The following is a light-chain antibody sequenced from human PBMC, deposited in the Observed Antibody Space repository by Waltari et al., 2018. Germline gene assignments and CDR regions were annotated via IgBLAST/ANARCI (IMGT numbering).Light chain of an antibody. J-gene: IGKJ1*01. CDR1: PSVSRS. CDR2: DAS. V-gene: IGKV3-20*01. CDR3: QEYVGLAAT. Sequence: EIVLTQSPGTLSLSPGERATLSCRASPSVSRSLAWYQHKPCQAPRHLISDASTRATGIPDRFSGSGTGTDCRLTISGLEPEDFAVYYVQEYVGLAATFGQGTKVEIK.